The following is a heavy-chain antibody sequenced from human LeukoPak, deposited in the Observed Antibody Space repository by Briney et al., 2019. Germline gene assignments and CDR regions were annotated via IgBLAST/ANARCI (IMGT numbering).Heavy chain of an antibody. CDR2: ISWNSGSI. V-gene: IGHV3-9*01. Sequence: GGSLRLSCAASGFTFDDYAMHWVRQAPGKGLEWVSGISWNSGSIGYADSVKGRFTISRDNAKNSLYLQMNSLRAEDTALYYCAKAHLWFGEFWFDPWGQGTLVTVSS. D-gene: IGHD3-10*01. CDR1: GFTFDDYA. CDR3: AKAHLWFGEFWFDP. J-gene: IGHJ5*02.